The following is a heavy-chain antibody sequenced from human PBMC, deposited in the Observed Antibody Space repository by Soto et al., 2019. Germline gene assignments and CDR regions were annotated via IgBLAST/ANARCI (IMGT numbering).Heavy chain of an antibody. D-gene: IGHD3-22*01. V-gene: IGHV1-69*04. CDR2: IIPILGIA. CDR1: GGTFSSYT. J-gene: IGHJ4*02. CDR3: ARDQDDYYDSSGYVN. Sequence: SVKVSCKASGGTFSSYTISWVRQAPGQGLEWMGRIIPILGIANYAQKFQGRVTITADKSTSTAYMELSSLRSEDTAVYYCARDQDDYYDSSGYVNWGQGTLVTVSS.